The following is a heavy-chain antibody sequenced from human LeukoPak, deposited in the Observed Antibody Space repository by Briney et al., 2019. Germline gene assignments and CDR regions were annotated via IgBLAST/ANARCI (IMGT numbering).Heavy chain of an antibody. CDR2: IIPIFGTA. CDR3: ARDRGVLRYFD. Sequence: ASVKVSCKASGGTFSSYAISWVRQAPGQGLEWMGGIIPIFGTANYAQKFQGRVTITADESTSTAYMELSSLRSEDTAVYYYARDRGVLRYFDWGQGTLVTVSS. J-gene: IGHJ4*02. D-gene: IGHD3-9*01. CDR1: GGTFSSYA. V-gene: IGHV1-69*13.